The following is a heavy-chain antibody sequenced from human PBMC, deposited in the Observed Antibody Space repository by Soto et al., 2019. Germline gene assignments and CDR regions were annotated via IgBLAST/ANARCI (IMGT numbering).Heavy chain of an antibody. V-gene: IGHV3-33*01. D-gene: IGHD1-26*01. Sequence: QVQLVESGGGVVQPGRSLRLSCVASGFTFSSYGMHWVRQAPGKGLEWGAMIWYDGSYKYYADSVKGRFTISRDNSKNTLYLQMNSLRAEDTAVYYCARGGGSYFDYWGQGTLVSVSS. J-gene: IGHJ4*02. CDR2: IWYDGSYK. CDR3: ARGGGSYFDY. CDR1: GFTFSSYG.